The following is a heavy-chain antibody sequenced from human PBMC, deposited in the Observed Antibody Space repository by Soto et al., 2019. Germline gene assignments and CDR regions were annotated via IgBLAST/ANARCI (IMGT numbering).Heavy chain of an antibody. D-gene: IGHD4-4*01. Sequence: GASVKVSCKASGYTFTSYYMHWVRQAPGQGLEWMGIINASGGSTSYAQKFQGRVTITRDTSTSTAYMELSSLRSEDTAVYYCASSYSNYALIDYYYYGMDVWGQGTTVTVSS. CDR3: ASSYSNYALIDYYYYGMDV. J-gene: IGHJ6*02. V-gene: IGHV1-46*01. CDR1: GYTFTSYY. CDR2: INASGGST.